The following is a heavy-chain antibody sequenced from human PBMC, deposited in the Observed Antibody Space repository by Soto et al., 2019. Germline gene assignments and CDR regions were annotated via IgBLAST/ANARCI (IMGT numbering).Heavy chain of an antibody. CDR2: ISAYNGNT. CDR1: GYTFTSYG. Sequence: ASVKVSCKASGYTFTSYGISWVRQAPGQGLEWMGWISAYNGNTNYAQKLQGRVTMTTDKSTSTAYMELRSLRSDDTAVYYCAREGYSGYDYQFHASSHYFDYWGQGTLVTVSS. CDR3: AREGYSGYDYQFHASSHYFDY. J-gene: IGHJ4*02. V-gene: IGHV1-18*01. D-gene: IGHD5-12*01.